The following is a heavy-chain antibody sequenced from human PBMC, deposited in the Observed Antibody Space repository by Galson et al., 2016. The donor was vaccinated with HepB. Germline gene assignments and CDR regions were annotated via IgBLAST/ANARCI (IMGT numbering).Heavy chain of an antibody. Sequence: SLRLSCAASGFTFINAWMTWVRQAPGKGLEWVGRIKSKTDGVTTDYGAPVRGRFTISRDDSKNTVYLQMNSLKSEDTAVDYCNTGLEKWLQFDAFDIWGQGPMVTVSS. CDR3: NTGLEKWLQFDAFDI. J-gene: IGHJ3*02. D-gene: IGHD5-24*01. V-gene: IGHV3-15*01. CDR2: IKSKTDGVTT. CDR1: GFTFINAW.